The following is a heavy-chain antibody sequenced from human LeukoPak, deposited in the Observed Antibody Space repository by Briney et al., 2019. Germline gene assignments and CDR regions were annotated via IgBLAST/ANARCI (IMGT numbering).Heavy chain of an antibody. CDR1: GNSISSYNYY. CDR2: VYPSGNT. J-gene: IGHJ4*02. Sequence: PSQTLSLTCTVSGNSISSYNYYWSWVRQPAGKGLEWIGRVYPSGNTNYNPYNPSLTDRVTISIDASRNQFSLILTSVTAADTAIYYCARAEPDHYYFDYLGQGIQVTVSS. D-gene: IGHD1-14*01. CDR3: ARAEPDHYYFDY. V-gene: IGHV4-61*02.